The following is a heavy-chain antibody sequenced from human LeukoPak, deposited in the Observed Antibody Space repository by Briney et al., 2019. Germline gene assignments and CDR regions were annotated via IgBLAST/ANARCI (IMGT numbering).Heavy chain of an antibody. V-gene: IGHV3-49*04. CDR2: IRSKAYGGTT. CDR1: GFTFGDYA. J-gene: IGHJ4*02. CDR3: ARDYGTSGYDLHDY. D-gene: IGHD3-22*01. Sequence: GGSLRLSCTASGFTFGDYAMSWVRQAPGKGLEWVGFIRSKAYGGTTEYAASVKGRFTISRDNAKNSLYLQMNSLRDEDTAVNYCARDYGTSGYDLHDYWGQGTLVTVSS.